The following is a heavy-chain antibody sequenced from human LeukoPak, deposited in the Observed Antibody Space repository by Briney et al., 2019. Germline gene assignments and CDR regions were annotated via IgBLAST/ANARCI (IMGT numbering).Heavy chain of an antibody. Sequence: SETLSLTCAVYGGSFSGYYWSWIRQPPGKGLEWIGEINHSGSTNYNPSLRSRVTISVDTSKNQFSLKLSSVTAADTAVYYCARGLTRRGYYFDYWGRGTLVTVSS. V-gene: IGHV4-34*01. CDR2: INHSGST. D-gene: IGHD3-10*01. J-gene: IGHJ4*02. CDR1: GGSFSGYY. CDR3: ARGLTRRGYYFDY.